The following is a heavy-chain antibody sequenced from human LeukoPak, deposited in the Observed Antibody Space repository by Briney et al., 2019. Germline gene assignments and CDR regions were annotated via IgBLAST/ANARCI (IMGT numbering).Heavy chain of an antibody. CDR2: PNSGNT. Sequence: PNSGNTGYAQKFQGRVTMTRNTSISTAYMELSSLRSEDTAVYYCARGRRSGSYSGYYYYGMDVWGQGTTVTVSS. V-gene: IGHV1-8*01. CDR3: ARGRRSGSYSGYYYYGMDV. J-gene: IGHJ6*02. D-gene: IGHD1-26*01.